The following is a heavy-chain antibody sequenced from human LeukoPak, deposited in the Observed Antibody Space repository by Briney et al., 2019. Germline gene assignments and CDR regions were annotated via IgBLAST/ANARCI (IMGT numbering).Heavy chain of an antibody. V-gene: IGHV3-23*01. D-gene: IGHD6-19*01. Sequence: GGSLRLSCVASEFTFSSHAMNWVRQAPGKGLEWVSSISGGGESTYYADSVKGRFTVSRDSSKNTLYLQINSLRGEDTAVYYCAKGKYSSGGVPDYWGQGTLVTVSS. CDR2: ISGGGEST. J-gene: IGHJ4*02. CDR1: EFTFSSHA. CDR3: AKGKYSSGGVPDY.